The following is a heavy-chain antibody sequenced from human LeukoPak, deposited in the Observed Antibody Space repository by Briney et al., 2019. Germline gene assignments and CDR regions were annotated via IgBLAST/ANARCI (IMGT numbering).Heavy chain of an antibody. V-gene: IGHV4-59*01. CDR1: GGSISSYY. D-gene: IGHD2-2*01. Sequence: SETLSLTCTVSGGSISSYYWSWIRQPPGKGLEWIGYIYYSGSTYYNPSLKSRVTISVHTSKNQFSLKLSSVTAADTAVYYCARRYCSSTSCYTDPGIFDYWGQGTLVTVSS. CDR3: ARRYCSSTSCYTDPGIFDY. J-gene: IGHJ4*02. CDR2: IYYSGST.